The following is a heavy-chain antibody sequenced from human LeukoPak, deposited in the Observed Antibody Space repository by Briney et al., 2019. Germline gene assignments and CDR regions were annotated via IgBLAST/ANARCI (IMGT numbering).Heavy chain of an antibody. D-gene: IGHD2-2*01. V-gene: IGHV3-48*03. J-gene: IGHJ3*02. CDR3: ARETYCISTSCQKGNAFDI. CDR2: ISGSGSTI. CDR1: GFTFSSYD. Sequence: GGSLRLSCAASGFTFSSYDMSWVRQAPGKGLEWVSGISGSGSTIYYADSVKGRFTISRDNAKNSLYLQMHSLRAEDTAVYYCARETYCISTSCQKGNAFDIWGQGIMVTVSS.